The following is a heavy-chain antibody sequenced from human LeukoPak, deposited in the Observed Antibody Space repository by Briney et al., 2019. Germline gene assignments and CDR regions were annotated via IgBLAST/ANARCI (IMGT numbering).Heavy chain of an antibody. V-gene: IGHV1-8*01. J-gene: IGHJ5*02. CDR2: MNPNSGNT. CDR1: GYTFTSYD. CDR3: ARLTGYSSESWFDP. Sequence: ASVKVSCKASGYTFTSYDINWVRQATGQGLEWMGWMNPNSGNTGYAQKFQGRVTMTRNTSISTAYMELSSLRSEDTAVYYCARLTGYSSESWFDPWGQGILVTVSS. D-gene: IGHD3-9*01.